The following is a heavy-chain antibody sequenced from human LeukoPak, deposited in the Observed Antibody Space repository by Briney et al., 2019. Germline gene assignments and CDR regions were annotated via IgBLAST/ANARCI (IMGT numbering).Heavy chain of an antibody. Sequence: GGSLRLSCAASGFTFSSYWMSWDRQAPGKGLEWVANIKQDGSEKYYVDSVKGRFTISRDNAKNSLYLQMNSLRAEDTAVYYCARAIADYYYYYKDVWGKGTTVTVSS. J-gene: IGHJ6*03. CDR3: ARAIADYYYYYKDV. V-gene: IGHV3-7*01. CDR2: IKQDGSEK. CDR1: GFTFSSYW. D-gene: IGHD2-21*01.